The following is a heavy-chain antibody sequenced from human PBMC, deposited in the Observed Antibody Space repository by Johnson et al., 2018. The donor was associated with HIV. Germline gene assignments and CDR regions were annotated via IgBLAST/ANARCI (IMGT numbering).Heavy chain of an antibody. CDR2: IWYDGTNK. Sequence: QVQLLESGGGVVQPGRSLRLSCAASGFTFSTYGMHWVRQAPGKGLAWVAIIWYDGTNKYYADSVKGRFTISRDNSKNTLYLQMNSLRVEDTAVYYCARGRDFSSGLDGGAFDIWGQGTMVTVSS. V-gene: IGHV3-33*01. D-gene: IGHD6-19*01. CDR1: GFTFSTYG. J-gene: IGHJ3*02. CDR3: ARGRDFSSGLDGGAFDI.